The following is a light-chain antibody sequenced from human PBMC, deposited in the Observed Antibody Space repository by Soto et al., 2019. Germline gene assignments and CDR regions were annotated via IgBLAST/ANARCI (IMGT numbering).Light chain of an antibody. CDR2: AAS. CDR3: QQSYSIPRT. Sequence: DIQMTQSPFSLSASVGDRVTITCRASQSISSYLNWYQQKPGKAPKLLIYAASSLQSGVPSRFSGSGSGTDFTLTISSLQPEDFANYYCQQSYSIPRTFGPGTKVDIK. CDR1: QSISSY. V-gene: IGKV1-39*01. J-gene: IGKJ3*01.